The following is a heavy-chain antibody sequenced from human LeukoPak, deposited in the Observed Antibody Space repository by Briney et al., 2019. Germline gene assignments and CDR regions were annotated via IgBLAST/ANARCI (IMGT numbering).Heavy chain of an antibody. Sequence: GGSLRLSCAASGFTFSSYGMSWVRQAPGKGLEWVSSIISSRTSSDKYYADSVKGRFTISRDNAKNSLYLQMNDLRAEDTAVYYCARDFQVYGDFHSFDIWGQGTQVTVSS. CDR2: IISSRTSSDK. CDR3: ARDFQVYGDFHSFDI. J-gene: IGHJ3*02. V-gene: IGHV3-21*06. D-gene: IGHD4-17*01. CDR1: GFTFSSYG.